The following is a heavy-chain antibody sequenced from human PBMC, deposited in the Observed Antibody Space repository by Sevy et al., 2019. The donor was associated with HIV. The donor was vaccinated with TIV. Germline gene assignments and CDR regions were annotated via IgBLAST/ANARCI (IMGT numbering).Heavy chain of an antibody. D-gene: IGHD6-19*01. CDR1: GFTFSSYE. V-gene: IGHV3-48*03. Sequence: GGSLRLSCAASGFTFSSYEMNWVRQAPGKGLEWVSYISSSGSTIYYADSVKGQFTISRDNAKNSLYLQMNSLRAEDTAVYYCARFPVDLGIAVADNDYWGQGTLVTVSS. CDR3: ARFPVDLGIAVADNDY. CDR2: ISSSGSTI. J-gene: IGHJ4*02.